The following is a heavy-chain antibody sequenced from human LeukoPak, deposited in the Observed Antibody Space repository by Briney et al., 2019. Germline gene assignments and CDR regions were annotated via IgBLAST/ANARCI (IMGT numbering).Heavy chain of an antibody. CDR1: GFTFSTYA. Sequence: GGSLRLSCAASGFTFSTYAMIWVRQAPGKGLEWVSTIRGSGGTTFYADSVKGRFTISRDDSKDTLYLQMNSLRAEDTAVYYCARGELERRTIDYWGQGTLVTVSS. CDR2: IRGSGGTT. D-gene: IGHD1-1*01. CDR3: ARGELERRTIDY. V-gene: IGHV3-23*01. J-gene: IGHJ4*02.